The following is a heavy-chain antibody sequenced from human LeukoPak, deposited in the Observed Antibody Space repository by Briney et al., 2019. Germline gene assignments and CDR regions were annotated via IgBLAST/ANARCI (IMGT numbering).Heavy chain of an antibody. D-gene: IGHD3-3*01. Sequence: GGSLRLSCTASGFTFGDYAMSWVRQAPGKGLEWVGFIASKAYGGTTEYAASVKGRFTISRDDSKSIAYLQMNSLKTEDTAVYYCTRDAGYYDFWSGYRPEGGQGTLVTVSS. J-gene: IGHJ4*02. CDR3: TRDAGYYDFWSGYRPE. CDR2: IASKAYGGTT. CDR1: GFTFGDYA. V-gene: IGHV3-49*04.